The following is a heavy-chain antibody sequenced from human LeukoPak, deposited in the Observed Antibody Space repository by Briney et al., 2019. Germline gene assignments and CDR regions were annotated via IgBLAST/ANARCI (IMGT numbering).Heavy chain of an antibody. V-gene: IGHV3-74*01. CDR3: ARILGESYLEVEDY. CDR2: INSDGSST. D-gene: IGHD1-26*01. J-gene: IGHJ4*02. Sequence: GGSLRLSCAASGFTFSRYWMHWVRQAPGKGLVWVSRINSDGSSTNYADSVKGRFTISRDNAKNTLCLQMNSLRAEDTAVYYCARILGESYLEVEDYWGQGTLVTVSS. CDR1: GFTFSRYW.